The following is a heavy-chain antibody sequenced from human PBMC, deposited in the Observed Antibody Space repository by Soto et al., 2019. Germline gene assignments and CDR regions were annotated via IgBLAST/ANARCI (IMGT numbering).Heavy chain of an antibody. J-gene: IGHJ4*02. D-gene: IGHD3-3*01. V-gene: IGHV1-58*01. CDR1: GFTFITST. CDR2: IVVGSGNT. Sequence: SVKVSFKVSGFTFITSTVQWVRQARGQPLEWIGWIVVGSGNTIYAQKFQERVTFTRDESTSTAYMELSSLRSEDTGVYYCAAGEYHDTSGYSSDYWGQGTLVTSPQ. CDR3: AAGEYHDTSGYSSDY.